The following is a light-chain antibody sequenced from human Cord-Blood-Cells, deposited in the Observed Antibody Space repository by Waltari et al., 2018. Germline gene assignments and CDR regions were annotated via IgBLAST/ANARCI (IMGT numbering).Light chain of an antibody. V-gene: IGLV2-8*01. CDR2: EVS. CDR3: SSYAGSNNLV. CDR1: SSAVGGYNY. Sequence: QSALTQPPSASGSPGPSVTIPCTGTSSAVGGYNYVSWYHPPPGKAPKLMIYEVSKRPSGVPDRFSGSKSGNTASLTVSWLQAEDEADYYCSSYAGSNNLVVGGGTKLTVL. J-gene: IGLJ2*01.